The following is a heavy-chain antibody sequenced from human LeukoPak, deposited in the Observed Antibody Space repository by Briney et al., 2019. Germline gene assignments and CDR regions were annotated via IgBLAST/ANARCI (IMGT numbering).Heavy chain of an antibody. CDR3: ARQNYYYDSSGYPPYVDY. D-gene: IGHD3-22*01. Sequence: SETLSLTCTVSGGSISSYYWSWIRQPPGKGLEWIGYIYYSGSTNYNPSLKSRVTISIDTSKNQFSLKLSSVTAADTAVYYCARQNYYYDSSGYPPYVDYWGQGTLVTVSS. J-gene: IGHJ4*02. CDR1: GGSISSYY. CDR2: IYYSGST. V-gene: IGHV4-59*12.